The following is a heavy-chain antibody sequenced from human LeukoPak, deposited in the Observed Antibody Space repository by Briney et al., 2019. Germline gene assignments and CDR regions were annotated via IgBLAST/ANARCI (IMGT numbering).Heavy chain of an antibody. CDR1: GGSISSGGYS. CDR2: IYHSGST. V-gene: IGHV4-30-2*01. CDR3: AREGAYYDSSGGAFDI. Sequence: PSQTLSLTCAVSGGSISSGGYSWSWIRQPPGKGLEWIGYIYHSGSTYYNPSLKSRVTISVDRSKNQFSLKLSSVTAADTAVYYCAREGAYYDSSGGAFDIWGQGTMVTVSS. J-gene: IGHJ3*02. D-gene: IGHD3-22*01.